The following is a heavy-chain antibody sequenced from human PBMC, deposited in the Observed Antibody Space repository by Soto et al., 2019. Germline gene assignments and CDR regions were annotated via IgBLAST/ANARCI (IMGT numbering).Heavy chain of an antibody. J-gene: IGHJ1*01. V-gene: IGHV1-18*04. D-gene: IGHD4-17*01. Sequence: QVQLVQSGPDLKRPGASMKVSCKASGYTFTSYGISWVRQAPGQGLEWMAWISPLKGRTQYSQKAQGRVTLSTDTSSSTAYMEMTTSRVDDTAVYYCAMDYGDRPEYFKPWGQGTLVTVS. CDR2: ISPLKGRT. CDR3: AMDYGDRPEYFKP. CDR1: GYTFTSYG.